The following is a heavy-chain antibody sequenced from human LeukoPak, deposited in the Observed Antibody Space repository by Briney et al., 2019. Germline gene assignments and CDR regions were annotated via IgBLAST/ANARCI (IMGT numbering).Heavy chain of an antibody. CDR3: ARPINDAFDI. V-gene: IGHV4-59*01. CDR1: GGSISSYY. Sequence: KTSETLXLTCTVSGGSISSYYWSWVRQPPGKGLEWVGYIYYSGSTNYNPSLKSRVTISVDTSKNQFSLRLSSVTAADTAVYYCARPINDAFDIWGQGTMVTVSS. CDR2: IYYSGST. J-gene: IGHJ3*02.